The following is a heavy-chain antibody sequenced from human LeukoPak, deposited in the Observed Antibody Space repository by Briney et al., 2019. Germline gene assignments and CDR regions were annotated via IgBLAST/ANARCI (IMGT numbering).Heavy chain of an antibody. D-gene: IGHD5-24*01. V-gene: IGHV4-39*01. CDR2: IFYSGST. Sequence: PSETLSLTCTVSGGSINGNSYFWGWIRQPPGTGLEWIGNIFYSGSTKYSSSLKSRITISVDTSKNQFSLKMTSVTAADTAVYYCVTLDGYNWVDYWGQGTLVTVSS. J-gene: IGHJ4*02. CDR3: VTLDGYNWVDY. CDR1: GGSINGNSYF.